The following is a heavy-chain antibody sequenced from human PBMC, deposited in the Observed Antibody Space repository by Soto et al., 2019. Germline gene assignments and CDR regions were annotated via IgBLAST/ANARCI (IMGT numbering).Heavy chain of an antibody. Sequence: QITLKESGPTLVKPTQTLTLTCTFSGFSLSSTRMAVGWIRQPPGKALEWLALIYWDDDKRYSPFLKSRLTIXTXTXENQVVLTMSTMDPVDTARYYCAHIVVAGLGYYFDYWGQGTLVTVSS. CDR2: IYWDDDK. D-gene: IGHD6-19*01. V-gene: IGHV2-5*02. CDR1: GFSLSSTRMA. CDR3: AHIVVAGLGYYFDY. J-gene: IGHJ4*02.